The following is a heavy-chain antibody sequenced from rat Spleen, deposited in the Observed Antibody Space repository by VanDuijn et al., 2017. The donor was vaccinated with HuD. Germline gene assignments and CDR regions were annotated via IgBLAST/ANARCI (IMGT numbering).Heavy chain of an antibody. J-gene: IGHJ2*01. CDR2: ISYSGST. Sequence: EVQLQESGPGLVKPSQSLSLTCSVTGYSITSNYWGWIRKFPGNKMEWLGYISYSGSTSYNPSFKSRISITRDTSKNQFFLQLNSVTTEDTATYDCTTGAGWFAYWGQGVMVTVSS. CDR3: TTGAGWFAY. D-gene: IGHD1-7*01. V-gene: IGHV3-1*01. CDR1: GYSITSNY.